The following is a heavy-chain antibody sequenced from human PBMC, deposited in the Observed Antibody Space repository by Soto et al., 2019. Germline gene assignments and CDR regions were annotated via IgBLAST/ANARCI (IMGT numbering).Heavy chain of an antibody. CDR2: ISYDGSNK. V-gene: IGHV3-30*18. J-gene: IGHJ4*02. Sequence: QVQLVESGGGVVQPGRSLRLSCTASGFTFSSYGTHWVRQAPGKGLEWVAVISYDGSNKYYADSVKGRFTISRDNSKNTLYLQMNSLRAEDTAVYYCAKDGAFWGQGTLVTVSS. CDR1: GFTFSSYG. D-gene: IGHD3-16*01. CDR3: AKDGAF.